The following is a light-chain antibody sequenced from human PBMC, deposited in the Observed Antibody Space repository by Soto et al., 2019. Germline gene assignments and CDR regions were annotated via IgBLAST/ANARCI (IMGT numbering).Light chain of an antibody. CDR1: SSDVGGYTY. J-gene: IGLJ2*01. V-gene: IGLV2-8*01. CDR2: EVS. CDR3: SSYAGSNNVV. Sequence: QSALTQPPSASGSPGQSVTISCTGTSSDVGGYTYVSWYQQHPGKAPKLMIYEVSKRPAGVPDRFSGSKSGNTAALTVSGLQAEDEAYYDCSSYAGSNNVVFGGGTKLTVL.